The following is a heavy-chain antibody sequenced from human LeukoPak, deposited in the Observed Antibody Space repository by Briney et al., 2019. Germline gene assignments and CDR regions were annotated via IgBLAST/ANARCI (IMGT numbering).Heavy chain of an antibody. Sequence: GGSLRLSCVASGFTFSSYWMSWVRQAPGKGLEWVANIKQDGSEKYYVDSVKGRFTISRDNAKNSLYLQMNSLRAEDTAVYYCARDRYSSSSGGDYWGQGTLVTVSS. J-gene: IGHJ4*02. V-gene: IGHV3-7*03. D-gene: IGHD6-6*01. CDR1: GFTFSSYW. CDR2: IKQDGSEK. CDR3: ARDRYSSSSGGDY.